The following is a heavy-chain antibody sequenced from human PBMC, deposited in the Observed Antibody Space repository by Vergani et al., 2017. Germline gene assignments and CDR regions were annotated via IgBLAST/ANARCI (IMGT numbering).Heavy chain of an antibody. J-gene: IGHJ4*02. CDR1: GGSISSSSYY. D-gene: IGHD5-18*01. V-gene: IGHV4-39*01. CDR3: ARQDVDTAMVTVDY. Sequence: QLQLQESGPGLVKPSETLSLTCTVSGGSISSSSYYWGWIRQPPGKGLEWIGSIYYSGSTYYNPSLKSRVTISVDTSKNQFSLKLSSVTAADTAVYYCARQDVDTAMVTVDYWGQGTLVTVSS. CDR2: IYYSGST.